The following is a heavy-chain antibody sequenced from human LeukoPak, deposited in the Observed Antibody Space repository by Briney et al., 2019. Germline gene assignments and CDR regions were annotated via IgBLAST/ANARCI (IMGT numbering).Heavy chain of an antibody. Sequence: GGSLRLSCAASGFTFSTYGMSWVRQAPGKGLEWVSGISDSGGSTFYADSVKGRFTISRDNSKNTLYLQMSSLRAEDTAVYYCAKHHYDVYYYYAMGVWGQGTTVTVSS. J-gene: IGHJ6*02. V-gene: IGHV3-23*01. CDR2: ISDSGGST. CDR3: AKHHYDVYYYYAMGV. D-gene: IGHD5-12*01. CDR1: GFTFSTYG.